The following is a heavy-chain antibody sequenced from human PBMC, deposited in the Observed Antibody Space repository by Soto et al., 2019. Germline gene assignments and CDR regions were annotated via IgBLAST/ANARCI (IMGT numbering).Heavy chain of an antibody. D-gene: IGHD1-26*01. Sequence: QVQLVQSGAEVKKPGSSVKVSCKASGGTFSSHAISWVRQAPGKGLEWMGGIIPSFGTANYAQKFQGRVTITADESTSTADVELSSLRSEDTAVYYCARAGIVGATDYYYGMDVWGQGSTVTVSS. CDR3: ARAGIVGATDYYYGMDV. CDR1: GGTFSSHA. CDR2: IIPSFGTA. V-gene: IGHV1-69*01. J-gene: IGHJ6*02.